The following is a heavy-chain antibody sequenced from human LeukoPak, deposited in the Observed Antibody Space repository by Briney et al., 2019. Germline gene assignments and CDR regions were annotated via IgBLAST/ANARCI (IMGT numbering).Heavy chain of an antibody. V-gene: IGHV3-23*01. CDR3: ARAGTNNWFDP. Sequence: PGGSLRLSCAASGFTFRSYGMSWVRQAPGKGLEWVSAISGSGGSTYYADSVRGRFTISRDNSKNTLHLQMNSLRAEDTAVYYCARAGTNNWFDPWGQGTLVTVSS. J-gene: IGHJ5*02. CDR2: ISGSGGST. CDR1: GFTFRSYG. D-gene: IGHD3/OR15-3a*01.